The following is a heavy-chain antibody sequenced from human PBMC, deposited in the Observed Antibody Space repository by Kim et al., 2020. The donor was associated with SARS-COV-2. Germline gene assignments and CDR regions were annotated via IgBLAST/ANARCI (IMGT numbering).Heavy chain of an antibody. J-gene: IGHJ4*01. CDR1: GFTVSSYT. V-gene: IGHV3-30*04. Sequence: GGSLRLSCVASGFTVSSYTMHWVRQAPGKGLEWGALISSSGKNKQYGDTVKGRFTVSRDNSNNTIYLQMESLTSEDRALYYCARGTPAKVGDRLWDYWG. CDR3: ARGTPAKVGDRLWDY. CDR2: ISSSGKNK. D-gene: IGHD2-15*01.